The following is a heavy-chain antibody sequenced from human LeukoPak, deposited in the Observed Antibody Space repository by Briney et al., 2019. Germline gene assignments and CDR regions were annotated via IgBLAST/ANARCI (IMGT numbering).Heavy chain of an antibody. V-gene: IGHV3-23*01. CDR2: ITDVGDI. J-gene: IGHJ4*02. CDR3: TRDRGGSPTDVFDY. CDR1: GFTFSSYS. D-gene: IGHD2-15*01. Sequence: GGSLRLSCAASGFTFSSYSMSWVRQAPGKGLEWVSTITDVGDIFYTYSVRGRFTISRDNSKNTVYMQMDGLRAEDTAVYYCTRDRGGSPTDVFDYWGQGTLVTVSS.